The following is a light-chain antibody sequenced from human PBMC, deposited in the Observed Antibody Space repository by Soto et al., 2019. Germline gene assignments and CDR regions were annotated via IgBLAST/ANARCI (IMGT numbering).Light chain of an antibody. CDR1: QSISSW. CDR3: HQYVSSL. J-gene: IGKJ1*01. V-gene: IGKV1-5*01. Sequence: DIQMTQSNSTLSASVGDRVTITCRASQSISSWLAWYQQKPGKAPKLLIYDASSLESGVPSRFSGSGSGTDFTLTISRLEPEDFAVYYCHQYVSSLFGQGTKVDI. CDR2: DAS.